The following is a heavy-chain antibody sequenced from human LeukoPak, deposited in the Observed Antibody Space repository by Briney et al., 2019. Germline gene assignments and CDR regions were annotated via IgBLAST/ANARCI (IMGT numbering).Heavy chain of an antibody. J-gene: IGHJ4*02. CDR1: GYTFTRYD. CDR2: LNPNNGNT. CDR3: ARSIAAAGRSYYFDY. Sequence: GASVKVSCKASGYTFTRYDITWVRQASGEGLEWMGWLNPNNGNTGYAQRFQGRVTLTRDTSISTAYMELSSLRSEDTAVYYCARSIAAAGRSYYFDYWGQGTLVTVSS. D-gene: IGHD6-13*01. V-gene: IGHV1-8*01.